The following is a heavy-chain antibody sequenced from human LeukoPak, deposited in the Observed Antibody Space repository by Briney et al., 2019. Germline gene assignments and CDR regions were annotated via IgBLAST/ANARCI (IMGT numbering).Heavy chain of an antibody. CDR1: GGSMSGYY. V-gene: IGHV4-59*04. CDR2: IYHSGST. Sequence: SETLSLTCIVSGGSMSGYYWSWIRQPPGKGLEWIGYIYHSGSTYYNPSLKSRVTISVDRSKNQFSLKLSSVTAADTAVYYCAKTNYYDSSGLGAYWGQGTLVTVPS. CDR3: AKTNYYDSSGLGAY. D-gene: IGHD3-22*01. J-gene: IGHJ4*02.